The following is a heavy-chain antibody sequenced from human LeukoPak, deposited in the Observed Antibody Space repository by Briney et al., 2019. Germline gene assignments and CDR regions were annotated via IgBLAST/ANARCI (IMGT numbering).Heavy chain of an antibody. D-gene: IGHD2-2*01. Sequence: SVKVSCKASGGTSSSYAISWVRQAPGQGLEWMGGIIPIFGTANYAQKFQGRVTITADESTSTAYMELSSLRSEDTAVYYCARDGGYCSSTSCSTWGQGTLVTVSS. CDR3: ARDGGYCSSTSCST. J-gene: IGHJ5*02. CDR1: GGTSSSYA. CDR2: IIPIFGTA. V-gene: IGHV1-69*13.